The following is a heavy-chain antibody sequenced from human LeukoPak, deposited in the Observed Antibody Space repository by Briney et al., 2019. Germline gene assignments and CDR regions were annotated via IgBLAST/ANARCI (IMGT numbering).Heavy chain of an antibody. CDR3: ARETGTTRYAFDI. V-gene: IGHV3-53*01. J-gene: IGHJ3*02. CDR2: IYSGGST. CDR1: GFTVSSNY. Sequence: GGSLRLSCAVSGFTVSSNYMSWVRQAPGKGLEWVSFIYSGGSTYYADSVKGRFTISRDNSKNTLYLQMNSLRAEDTAVYYCARETGTTRYAFDIWGQGTMVTVSS. D-gene: IGHD1-7*01.